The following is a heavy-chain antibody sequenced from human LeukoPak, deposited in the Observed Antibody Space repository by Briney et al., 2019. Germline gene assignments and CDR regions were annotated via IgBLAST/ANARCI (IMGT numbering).Heavy chain of an antibody. J-gene: IGHJ4*02. D-gene: IGHD6-19*01. CDR2: INHGGST. Sequence: PSETLSLTCAVYGGSFSGYYWSWIRQPPGKGLEWIGEINHGGSTNYNPSLKSRVTISVDTSKNQFSLKLSSVTAADTAVYHCASSGWSGVDYWGQGILVAVSS. CDR1: GGSFSGYY. CDR3: ASSGWSGVDY. V-gene: IGHV4-34*01.